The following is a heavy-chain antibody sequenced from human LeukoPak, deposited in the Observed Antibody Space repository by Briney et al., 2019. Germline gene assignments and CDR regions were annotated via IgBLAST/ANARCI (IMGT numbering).Heavy chain of an antibody. CDR1: GGTFSSYA. V-gene: IGHV1-69*13. Sequence: SVKVSCKASGGTFSSYAISWVRQAPGQGLEWMGGIIPIFGTANYAQKFQGRVTITADESTSTAYMELSSLRSEDTAVYYCARSADTYYYDSSGYQGVFFWGQGTLVTVSS. J-gene: IGHJ4*02. CDR3: ARSADTYYYDSSGYQGVFF. CDR2: IIPIFGTA. D-gene: IGHD3-22*01.